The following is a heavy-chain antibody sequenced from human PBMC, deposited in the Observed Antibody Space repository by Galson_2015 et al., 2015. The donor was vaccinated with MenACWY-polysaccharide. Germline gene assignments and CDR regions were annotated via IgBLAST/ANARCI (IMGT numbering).Heavy chain of an antibody. D-gene: IGHD1-26*01. V-gene: IGHV3-7*01. J-gene: IGHJ4*02. CDR2: INQDGSEK. Sequence: SLRLSCAASGFTFSNFWMSWVRQAPGKGLEWVASINQDGSEKYYVDSVRVQFTVSRDNAKNPLYLQMNSLRAEDTAVYYCARTRIVGAHWFDCWGQGTLVTVSS. CDR1: GFTFSNFW. CDR3: ARTRIVGAHWFDC.